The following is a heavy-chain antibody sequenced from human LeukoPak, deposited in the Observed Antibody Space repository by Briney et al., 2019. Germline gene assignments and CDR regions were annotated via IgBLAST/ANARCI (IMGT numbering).Heavy chain of an antibody. CDR1: GGSISSYY. V-gene: IGHV4-4*07. CDR3: ARGARGGSYVYYFDY. Sequence: SETLSLTCTVSGGSISSYYWSWIRQPAGKGLEWIGRIYTSGSTNYNPSLKSRVTMSVDTSKNQFSLKLSSVTAADTAVYYCARGARGGSYVYYFDYWGQGTLVTVSS. J-gene: IGHJ4*02. CDR2: IYTSGST. D-gene: IGHD1-26*01.